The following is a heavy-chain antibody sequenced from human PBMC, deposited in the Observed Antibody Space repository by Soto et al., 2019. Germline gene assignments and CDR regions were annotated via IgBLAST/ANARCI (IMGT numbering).Heavy chain of an antibody. D-gene: IGHD3-22*01. CDR1: GFTFSSYS. Sequence: GGSLRLSCAASGFTFSSYSMNWVRQAPGKGLEWVSSISSSSSYIYYADSVKGRFTISRDNAKNSLYLQMNSLRAEDTAVYYCARTLFYDSSGYYVTAPPISWGQGTLVTVSS. CDR3: ARTLFYDSSGYYVTAPPIS. V-gene: IGHV3-21*01. CDR2: ISSSSSYI. J-gene: IGHJ4*02.